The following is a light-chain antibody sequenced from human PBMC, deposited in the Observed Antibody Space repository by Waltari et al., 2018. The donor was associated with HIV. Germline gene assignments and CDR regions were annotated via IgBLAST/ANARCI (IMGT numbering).Light chain of an antibody. CDR3: CSYAGSNTYL. CDR1: SSDVGSYNY. V-gene: IGLV2-23*02. J-gene: IGLJ1*01. CDR2: DVS. Sequence: QSALTQPASVSGFPGQSITISCTGSSSDVGSYNYVSWYQQHPGKAPKLLIYDVSNRPSVISTRFSGSKSGNTASLTISGLQAEDEADYYCCSYAGSNTYLFGTGTEVTVL.